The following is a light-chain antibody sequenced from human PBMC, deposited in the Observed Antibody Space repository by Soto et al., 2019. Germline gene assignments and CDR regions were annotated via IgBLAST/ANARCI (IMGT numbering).Light chain of an antibody. CDR1: SSDVGNSNG. V-gene: IGLV2-18*02. Sequence: QSVLTQPPSVSGSPGQSVAISCTGTSSDVGNSNGVSWYHQPPGTAPKLMIYDVNNRPSGVPDRFSGSKSGNTASLTISGLQAEDEGDYYCSSYTSSSTYVFGTGTQLTVL. CDR2: DVN. CDR3: SSYTSSSTYV. J-gene: IGLJ1*01.